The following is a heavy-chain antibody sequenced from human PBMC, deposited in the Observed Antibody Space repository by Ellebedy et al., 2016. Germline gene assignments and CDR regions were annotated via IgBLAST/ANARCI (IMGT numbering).Heavy chain of an antibody. D-gene: IGHD4-17*01. CDR1: GFTFSSYA. Sequence: GGSLRLSXAASGFTFSSYAMHWVRQAPGKGLEWVAVISYDGSNKYYADSVKGRFTISRDNPKNTLYLQMNNLRAEDTAVYYCAKDRDDDGDYVFDSWGQGALVTVSS. CDR2: ISYDGSNK. V-gene: IGHV3-30*04. CDR3: AKDRDDDGDYVFDS. J-gene: IGHJ4*02.